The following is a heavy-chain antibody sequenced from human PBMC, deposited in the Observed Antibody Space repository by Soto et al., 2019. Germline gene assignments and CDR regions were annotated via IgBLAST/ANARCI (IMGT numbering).Heavy chain of an antibody. D-gene: IGHD6-13*01. CDR1: GYTFTRHY. V-gene: IGHV1-46*01. Sequence: QVQLVQFGAEVKKPGASVKVSCKASGYTFTRHYMHWVRQAPGQGLEWMGMINPSGGSTRYAQKCQGKVTMTRDTSTSTVYMELSSLRSEDTALYYCARAVSSSPLGWFDPWGQGTRVTVSS. J-gene: IGHJ5*02. CDR2: INPSGGST. CDR3: ARAVSSSPLGWFDP.